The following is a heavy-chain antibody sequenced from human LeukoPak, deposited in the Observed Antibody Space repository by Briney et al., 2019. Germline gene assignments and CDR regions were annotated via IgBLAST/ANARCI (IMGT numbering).Heavy chain of an antibody. CDR1: GFTFSNAW. V-gene: IGHV3-15*01. D-gene: IGHD3-10*01. J-gene: IGHJ4*02. CDR2: IKSKTYGGTT. CDR3: ARERFGELTLDY. Sequence: GGSLRLSCAASGFTFSNAWMSWVRQAPGKGLEWVGRIKSKTYGGTTDYAAPVKGRFIISRDDSKNTLYVQMNSLRAEDTAVYYCARERFGELTLDYWGQGTLVTVSS.